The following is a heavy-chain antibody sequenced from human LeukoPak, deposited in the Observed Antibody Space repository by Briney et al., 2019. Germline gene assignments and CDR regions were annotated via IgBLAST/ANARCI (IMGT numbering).Heavy chain of an antibody. CDR3: VKDGLDVAAAGYFDY. CDR2: IYVGGSR. CDR1: GFTVSSNY. Sequence: PGGSLRLSCAASGFTVSSNYMSWVRQAPGKGLEWVSVIYVGGSRYYSDSVKGRFTISRDNSKNTLYLQMSSLRAEDTAVYYCVKDGLDVAAAGYFDYWGQGTLVTVSS. V-gene: IGHV3-53*05. J-gene: IGHJ4*02. D-gene: IGHD6-13*01.